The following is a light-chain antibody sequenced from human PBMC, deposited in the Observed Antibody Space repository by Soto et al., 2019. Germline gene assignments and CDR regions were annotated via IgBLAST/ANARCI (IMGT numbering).Light chain of an antibody. CDR2: GAF. CDR1: QSVSSN. CDR3: QQYNNGWT. V-gene: IGKV3-15*01. Sequence: EIVMTQSPATLSVSPGERATLSCRASQSVSSNLAWYQQKPGQAPRLLIYGAFTRATGIPARFSGSGSGTEFTLTISSLQSEDFAVYYCQQYNNGWTFGQGTKLEIK. J-gene: IGKJ2*01.